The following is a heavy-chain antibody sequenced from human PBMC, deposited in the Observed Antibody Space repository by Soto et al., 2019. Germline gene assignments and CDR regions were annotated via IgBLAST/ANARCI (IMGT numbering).Heavy chain of an antibody. J-gene: IGHJ5*02. CDR2: MNPNSGNT. Sequence: QVQLVQSGAEVKKPGASVKVSCKASGYTFTSYDIIWVRQASGQGLEWMGWMNPNSGNTGYAQKFQGRVTMTRTTXIXKAYMELNSLRSEDTAVYYCARGRGSGYEWENWFDPWGQGTQVTVSS. V-gene: IGHV1-8*01. D-gene: IGHD5-12*01. CDR1: GYTFTSYD. CDR3: ARGRGSGYEWENWFDP.